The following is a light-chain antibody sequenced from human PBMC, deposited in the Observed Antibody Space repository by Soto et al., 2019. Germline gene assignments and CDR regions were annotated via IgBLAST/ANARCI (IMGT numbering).Light chain of an antibody. V-gene: IGKV1-6*01. CDR1: QGIRND. Sequence: AIQLTQSPSSLSASVGDRVTITCRASQGIRNDLGWYQQKPGKAPKLLIYAASSLQSGVPSRFSGSASGTEFTLTISSLQSEDFAVYYCQQYNNWPRTFGQGTKVDIK. J-gene: IGKJ1*01. CDR3: QQYNNWPRT. CDR2: AAS.